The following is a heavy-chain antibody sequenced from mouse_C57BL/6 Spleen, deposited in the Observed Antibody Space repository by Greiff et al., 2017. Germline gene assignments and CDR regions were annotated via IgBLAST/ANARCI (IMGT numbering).Heavy chain of an antibody. V-gene: IGHV1-15*01. CDR2: IDPETGGT. D-gene: IGHD3-2*02. CDR3: ARRSGYWFAY. J-gene: IGHJ3*01. CDR1: GYTFTDYE. Sequence: VKLKQSGAELVRPGASVTLSCKASGYTFTDYEMHWVKQTPVHGLEWIGAIDPETGGTAYNQKFKGKAILTADKSSSTAYMELRSLTSEDSAVYYCARRSGYWFAYWGQGTLVTVSA.